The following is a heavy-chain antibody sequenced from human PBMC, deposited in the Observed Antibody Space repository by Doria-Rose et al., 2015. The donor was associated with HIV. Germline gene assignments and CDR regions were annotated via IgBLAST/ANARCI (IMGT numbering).Heavy chain of an antibody. D-gene: IGHD3-3*01. J-gene: IGHJ6*03. CDR3: AKAPIIGPKYYFYMDV. CDR1: GFSFESYA. CDR2: TRWDSGAT. V-gene: IGHV3-9*01. Sequence: VQLVQSGGGLVQPGRALRLSCVGSGFSFESYAMHWVRLAPGTGLEWVAGTRWDSGATGNADSVEGRFTISRDNAKKSVYLEMRSLRPEDTAFYYCAKAPIIGPKYYFYMDVWGKGTSVTVSS.